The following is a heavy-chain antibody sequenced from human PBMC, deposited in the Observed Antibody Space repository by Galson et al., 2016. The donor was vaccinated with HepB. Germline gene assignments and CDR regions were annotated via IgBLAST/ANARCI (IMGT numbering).Heavy chain of an antibody. CDR1: GLTVSNSG. J-gene: IGHJ2*01. D-gene: IGHD4-17*01. V-gene: IGHV3-23*01. Sequence: SLRLSCAASGLTVSNSGMTWVRQAPGKGLEWVSLINDSGFSTYYADSVKGRFTISRDSSKNTIYLQMNHLKAEDTAVYYCAKEVYGDYWHFDVWGRGARVTVSS. CDR2: INDSGFST. CDR3: AKEVYGDYWHFDV.